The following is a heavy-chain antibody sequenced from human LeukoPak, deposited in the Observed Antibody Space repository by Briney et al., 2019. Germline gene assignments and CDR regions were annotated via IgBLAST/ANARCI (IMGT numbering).Heavy chain of an antibody. J-gene: IGHJ4*02. V-gene: IGHV1-18*04. CDR1: GYTFTSYY. CDR3: ARGDSTTSPGDY. Sequence: ASVKVSCKTSGYTFTSYYMHWVRQAPGQGLEWMGWISAYNGNTNYAQKLQGRVTMTTDTSTSTAYMELRSLRSDDTAVYYCARGDSTTSPGDYWGQGTLVTVSS. D-gene: IGHD2-2*01. CDR2: ISAYNGNT.